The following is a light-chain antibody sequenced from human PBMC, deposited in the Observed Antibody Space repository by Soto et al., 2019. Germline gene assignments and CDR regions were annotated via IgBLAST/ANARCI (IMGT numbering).Light chain of an antibody. V-gene: IGKV2-30*01. CDR3: MHGTPWRRK. CDR2: KVS. CDR1: QSLVYSDVNTY. Sequence: DVVMTQSPLSLPVTLGQPASISCRSSQSLVYSDVNTYLNWLQQRPGQSPRRLIYKVSTRDSGVTDRFRVRGSGSDFTLKISRAGTEDVGDSYCMHGTPWRRKFGKGTKVEIK. J-gene: IGKJ1*01.